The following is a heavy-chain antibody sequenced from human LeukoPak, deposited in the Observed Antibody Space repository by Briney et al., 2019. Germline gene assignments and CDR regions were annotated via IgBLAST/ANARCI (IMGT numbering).Heavy chain of an antibody. CDR1: GGTFSSYA. J-gene: IGHJ6*03. CDR3: AREPRGLPSSSYYMDV. D-gene: IGHD5-18*01. Sequence: ASVKVSCKASGGTFSSYAISWVRQAPGQGLEWMGWISAYNGNTNYAQKLQGRVTMTTDTSTSTAYMELRSLRSDDTAVYYCAREPRGLPSSSYYMDVWGKGTTVTVSS. V-gene: IGHV1-18*01. CDR2: ISAYNGNT.